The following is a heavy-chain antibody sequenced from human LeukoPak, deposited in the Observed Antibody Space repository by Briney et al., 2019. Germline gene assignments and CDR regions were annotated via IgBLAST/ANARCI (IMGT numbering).Heavy chain of an antibody. Sequence: SEALSLTCAVYGGSLSTYYWTWIRQPPGKGLEWIGEINHSGSTNYNPSLKRRVTISVDTSKNQFFLKLSSVTAADTAVYYCTRNGPDYSNWGQGTLVTVSS. D-gene: IGHD4-11*01. CDR3: TRNGPDYSN. CDR2: INHSGST. V-gene: IGHV4-34*01. J-gene: IGHJ4*02. CDR1: GGSLSTYY.